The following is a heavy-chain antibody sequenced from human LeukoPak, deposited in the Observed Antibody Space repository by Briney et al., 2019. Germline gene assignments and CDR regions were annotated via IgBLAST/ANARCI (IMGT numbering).Heavy chain of an antibody. CDR2: ISKNGTTI. CDR1: GFTFSNYS. J-gene: IGHJ4*02. CDR3: AKDMPPHVLLWFGELLGFDY. V-gene: IGHV3-23*01. Sequence: GGSLRLSCAASGFTFSNYSMHWVRQAPGKGLVWVSPISKNGTTITYADSVKSRFTISRDNSKNTLYLQMNSLRAKDTAVYYCAKDMPPHVLLWFGELLGFDYWGQGTLVTVSS. D-gene: IGHD3-10*01.